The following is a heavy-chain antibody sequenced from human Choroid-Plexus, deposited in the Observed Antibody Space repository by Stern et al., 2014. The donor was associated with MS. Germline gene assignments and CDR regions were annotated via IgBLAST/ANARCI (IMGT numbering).Heavy chain of an antibody. V-gene: IGHV3-7*01. CDR1: GFTFGNYW. Sequence: EVQLEESGGGLVQPGGSLTISCTAAGFTFGNYWMTWVRQAPGKGLEWVANIKDDGTGKNYGDSVKGRFTISRDNAMNSLYLPMNSLRVEDTALYYCARVYNTIYGIVTQRGSGMDVWGQGTTVIVSS. CDR3: ARVYNTIYGIVTQRGSGMDV. D-gene: IGHD3-3*01. J-gene: IGHJ6*02. CDR2: IKDDGTGK.